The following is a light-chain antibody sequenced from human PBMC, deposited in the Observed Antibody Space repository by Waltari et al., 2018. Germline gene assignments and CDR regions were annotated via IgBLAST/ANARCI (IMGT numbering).Light chain of an antibody. J-gene: IGKJ2*01. CDR1: QDINTW. Sequence: DVQMTQSPSSVSASVGDRVTITCRASQDINTWIAWYQQKPGEAPKLLISGASDLYTGVPSRFSGSGFGTDFTLTISSLQPEDFATYFCQQANSFPYTFGQGTKLEIK. CDR2: GAS. CDR3: QQANSFPYT. V-gene: IGKV1-12*01.